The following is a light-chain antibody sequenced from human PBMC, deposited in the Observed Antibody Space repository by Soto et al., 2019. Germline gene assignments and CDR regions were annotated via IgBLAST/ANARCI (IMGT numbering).Light chain of an antibody. CDR1: ALPKQY. Sequence: SYELTQPPSVSVSPGQTARITCSGDALPKQYAYWYQQKPGQAPVLVKYKDSERPSGIPERFSGSSSGTTVTLTISGVQAEDEADYYCQSADSSGTYVVFGGGTKVTVL. CDR2: KDS. V-gene: IGLV3-25*03. J-gene: IGLJ2*01. CDR3: QSADSSGTYVV.